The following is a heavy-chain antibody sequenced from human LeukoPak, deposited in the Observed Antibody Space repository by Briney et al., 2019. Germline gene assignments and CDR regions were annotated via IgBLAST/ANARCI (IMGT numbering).Heavy chain of an antibody. Sequence: SETLSLTCTVSGDSITTTTYYWDWIRQPPGKGLEWIGSIYFSGSTYYNPSLNSRVTISLGTSKNHFSLNLTSVTAADTALYYCARHKRTTTGPDNWFDPWGRGTLVTVSS. V-gene: IGHV4-39*02. J-gene: IGHJ5*02. CDR1: GDSITTTTYY. CDR3: ARHKRTTTGPDNWFDP. D-gene: IGHD1-1*01. CDR2: IYFSGST.